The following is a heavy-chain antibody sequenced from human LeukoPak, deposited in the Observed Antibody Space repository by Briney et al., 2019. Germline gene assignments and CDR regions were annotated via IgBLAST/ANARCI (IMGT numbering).Heavy chain of an antibody. Sequence: PGGSLRLSCAASGFSFEDYGLTWVRQAPGKGREGVGRNKSKTDGGTTDYAPPVKGRFTISTDDSKNTLYLQMNSLKTEDTAVYYCTPGGTVTFDYWGQGTLVTVSS. CDR1: GFSFEDYG. D-gene: IGHD4-17*01. J-gene: IGHJ4*02. CDR3: TPGGTVTFDY. V-gene: IGHV3-15*01. CDR2: NKSKTDGGTT.